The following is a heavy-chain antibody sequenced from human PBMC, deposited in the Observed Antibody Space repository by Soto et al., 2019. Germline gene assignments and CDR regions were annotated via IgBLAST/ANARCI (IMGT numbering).Heavy chain of an antibody. J-gene: IGHJ5*02. CDR1: GFTFSSYA. CDR3: ARDREAVFWYFYDSSRYPNWFDP. V-gene: IGHV3-30-3*01. Sequence: GGSLRLSCTASGFTFSSYAMHWVRQAPGKGLEWVAVLSYDGSNKYYADSVKGRFTISRDNSKNTLYLQMNSLRAEDTAVYYCARDREAVFWYFYDSSRYPNWFDPWGQGTLVTVSS. CDR2: LSYDGSNK. D-gene: IGHD3-22*01.